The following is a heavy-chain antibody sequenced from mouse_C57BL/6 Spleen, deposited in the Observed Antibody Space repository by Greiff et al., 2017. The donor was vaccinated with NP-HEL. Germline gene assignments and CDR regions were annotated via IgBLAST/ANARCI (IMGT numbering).Heavy chain of an antibody. J-gene: IGHJ4*01. CDR2: IHPSDSDT. CDR3: AIWTYYDYLYAMDY. D-gene: IGHD2-4*01. CDR1: GYTFTSYW. Sequence: QVQLKQPGAELVKPGASVKVSCKASGYTFTSYWMHWVKQRPGQGLEWIGRIHPSDSDTNYNQKFKGKATLTVDKSSSTAYMQLSSLTSEDSAVYYCAIWTYYDYLYAMDYWGQGTSVTVSS. V-gene: IGHV1-74*01.